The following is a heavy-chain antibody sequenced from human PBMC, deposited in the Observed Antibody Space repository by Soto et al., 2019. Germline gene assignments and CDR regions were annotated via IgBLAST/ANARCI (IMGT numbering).Heavy chain of an antibody. Sequence: PSETLSLTWTVSGGSISSFCYYWSWIRQHPGKGLEWIGYIYYSGSTYYNPSLKSRVTISVDTSKNQFSLKLSSVTAADTAVYYCARVTTVVTQIIWGQGTMVTVSS. CDR1: GGSISSFCYY. J-gene: IGHJ3*02. CDR3: ARVTTVVTQII. V-gene: IGHV4-31*02. D-gene: IGHD4-17*01. CDR2: IYYSGST.